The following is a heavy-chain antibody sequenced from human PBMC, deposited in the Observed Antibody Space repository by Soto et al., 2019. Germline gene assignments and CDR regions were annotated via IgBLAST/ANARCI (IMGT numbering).Heavy chain of an antibody. CDR2: ITTGNDYI. D-gene: IGHD6-19*01. J-gene: IGHJ5*01. V-gene: IGHV3-21*01. CDR3: ARDSYSSLFDS. Sequence: VSLRLSCVASGFTLSSFSMSWARQTPGKGLEWVSSITTGNDYISYADSVKGRFTISRDNAKNSLFLQMNSLRAEDTALYFCARDSYSSLFDSWGQGTLVTVSS. CDR1: GFTLSSFS.